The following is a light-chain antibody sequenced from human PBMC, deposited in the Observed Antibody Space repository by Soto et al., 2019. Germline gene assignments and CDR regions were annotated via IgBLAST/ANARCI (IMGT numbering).Light chain of an antibody. CDR2: GAS. CDR1: QSVSSSSY. CDR3: QQYGSSLT. V-gene: IGKV3-20*01. J-gene: IGKJ4*01. Sequence: EIVLTQSPGTLSLSPGERATLSCRASQSVSSSSYLAWYQQKPGQAPRLLIYGASSRATGIPDRFSGSGSVTDFTLTISRLEPEDFAVSYGQQYGSSLTFGGGTKVEI.